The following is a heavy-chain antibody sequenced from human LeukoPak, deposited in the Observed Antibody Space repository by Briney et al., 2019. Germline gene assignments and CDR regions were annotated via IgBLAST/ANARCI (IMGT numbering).Heavy chain of an antibody. D-gene: IGHD2-2*01. Sequence: ASVKVSCKASGYTFTSYYMHWVRQAPGQGLEWMGIINPSGGSTSYAQKFQGRVTMTRDTSTSTVYMELSSLRSEDTAVYYCARAQDIVVVPAATHLGPSDYWGQGTLVTVSS. J-gene: IGHJ4*02. CDR2: INPSGGST. CDR1: GYTFTSYY. CDR3: ARAQDIVVVPAATHLGPSDY. V-gene: IGHV1-46*01.